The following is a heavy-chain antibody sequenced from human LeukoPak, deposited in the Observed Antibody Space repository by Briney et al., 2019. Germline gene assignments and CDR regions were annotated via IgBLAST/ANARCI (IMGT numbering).Heavy chain of an antibody. J-gene: IGHJ2*01. CDR1: GFTVSSNY. Sequence: GGSLRLSCAASGFTVSSNYISWVRQAPGKGLEWVSVIYSGGSTYYADSVKGRFTISRDNSKNTLYLQMNSLRAEDTAVYYCARDTGYWYFDLWGQGTLVTVSS. V-gene: IGHV3-53*01. CDR3: ARDTGYWYFDL. D-gene: IGHD3-10*01. CDR2: IYSGGST.